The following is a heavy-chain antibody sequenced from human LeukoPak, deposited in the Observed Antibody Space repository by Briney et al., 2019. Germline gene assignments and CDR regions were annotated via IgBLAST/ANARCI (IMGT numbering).Heavy chain of an antibody. J-gene: IGHJ6*02. V-gene: IGHV3-9*01. CDR3: AKDMYYDILTGYSNTGYYGMDV. Sequence: GRSLRLSCAASGFTFDDYAMHWVRQAPGKGLEWVSGISWNSSSIGYADSVKGRFTISRDNAKNSLYLQMNSLRAEDTALYYCAKDMYYDILTGYSNTGYYGMDVWGQGTTVTVSS. CDR1: GFTFDDYA. D-gene: IGHD3-9*01. CDR2: ISWNSSSI.